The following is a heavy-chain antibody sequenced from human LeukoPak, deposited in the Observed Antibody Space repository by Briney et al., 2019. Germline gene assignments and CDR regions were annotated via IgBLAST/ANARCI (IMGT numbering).Heavy chain of an antibody. J-gene: IGHJ4*02. CDR1: GGTFSSYA. CDR2: IIPILGIA. Sequence: GASVKVSCKASGGTFSSYAISWVRQAPGQGLEWMGRIIPILGIANYAQKFQGRVTITADKSTSTAYMELSSLRSEDTAVYYCARDLTDTAMVSGYWGQGTLVTVSS. V-gene: IGHV1-69*04. D-gene: IGHD5-18*01. CDR3: ARDLTDTAMVSGY.